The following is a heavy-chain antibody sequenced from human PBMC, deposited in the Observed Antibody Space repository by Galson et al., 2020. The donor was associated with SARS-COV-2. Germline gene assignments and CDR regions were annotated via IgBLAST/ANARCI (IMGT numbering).Heavy chain of an antibody. J-gene: IGHJ4*02. CDR3: ARGFYKFTIFGVVIINPPDY. CDR2: IYTSGST. Sequence: ETSETLSLTCTVSGGSISSGSYYWSWIRQPAGKGLEWIGRIYTSGSTNYNPSLKSRVTISVDTSKNQFSLKLSSVTAADTAVYYCARGFYKFTIFGVVIINPPDYWGQGTLVTVSS. CDR1: GGSISSGSYY. D-gene: IGHD3-3*01. V-gene: IGHV4-61*02.